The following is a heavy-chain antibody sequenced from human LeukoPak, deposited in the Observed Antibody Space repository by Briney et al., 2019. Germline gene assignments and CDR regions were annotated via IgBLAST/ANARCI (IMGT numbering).Heavy chain of an antibody. J-gene: IGHJ4*02. V-gene: IGHV3-33*06. CDR2: IWYDGSNK. CDR1: GFTFSSYG. D-gene: IGHD3-22*01. CDR3: AKDRYDSSGYYPFDY. Sequence: PGGSLRLSCAASGFTFSSYGMPWVRQAPGKGLEWVAVIWYDGSNKYYADSVKGRFTISRDNSKNTLYLQMNSLRAEDTAVYYCAKDRYDSSGYYPFDYWGQGTLVTVSS.